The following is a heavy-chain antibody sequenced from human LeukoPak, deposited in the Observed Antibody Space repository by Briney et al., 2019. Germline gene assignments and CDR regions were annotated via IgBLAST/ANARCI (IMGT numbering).Heavy chain of an antibody. CDR1: GGSISSSTYY. V-gene: IGHV4-39*01. Sequence: SETLSLTCTVSGGSISSSTYYWGWIRQPPGRGLEWIGTIYYRGSTYYNPSLKSRVTISVDTSNNQFSLRLSSVTVADTAVYYCAILGTGGSWGQGTLVTVSS. J-gene: IGHJ5*02. CDR2: IYYRGST. D-gene: IGHD3-10*01. CDR3: AILGTGGS.